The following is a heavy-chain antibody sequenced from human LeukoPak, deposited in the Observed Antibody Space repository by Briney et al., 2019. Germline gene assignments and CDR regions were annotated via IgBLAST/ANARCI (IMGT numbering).Heavy chain of an antibody. CDR1: GFTFSNYA. CDR3: VKEQRGYSGYGVGSWFDP. J-gene: IGHJ5*02. CDR2: INGNGGST. D-gene: IGHD5-12*01. V-gene: IGHV3-23*01. Sequence: GGSLRLSCAASGFTFSNYAMSWVRQAPGKGLEWVSGINGNGGSTYNADSVKGRFTISRDNSNNTLYLQMNSLRAEDTAVYFCVKEQRGYSGYGVGSWFDPWGQGTLVSVSS.